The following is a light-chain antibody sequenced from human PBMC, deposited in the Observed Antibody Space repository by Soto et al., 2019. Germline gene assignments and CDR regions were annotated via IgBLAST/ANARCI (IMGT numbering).Light chain of an antibody. Sequence: QSVLTQPPSVSAAPGQKVTISCSGSSSNIGNNYVSWYQQLPGTAPKLLIFENNKRPSGIPDRFSASKSGTSAPLAITGLQTGDAADYYCGTWDNSLSLPYVFGTGTKVTV. V-gene: IGLV1-51*02. J-gene: IGLJ1*01. CDR1: SSNIGNNY. CDR2: ENN. CDR3: GTWDNSLSLPYV.